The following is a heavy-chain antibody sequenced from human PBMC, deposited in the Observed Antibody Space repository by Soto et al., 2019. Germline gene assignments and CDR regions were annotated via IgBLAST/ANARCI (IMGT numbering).Heavy chain of an antibody. CDR3: ARERELDTAMEFDY. CDR2: ISAYNGNT. Sequence: QVQLVQSGAEVKKPGASVKVSCKASGYTFTSYGTSWVRQAPGQGLEWMGWISAYNGNTSYAQKLQGSVTMTTDTSTSTAYMELRSLRSDDTAVYYCARERELDTAMEFDYWGQGTLVTVSS. J-gene: IGHJ4*02. D-gene: IGHD5-18*01. CDR1: GYTFTSYG. V-gene: IGHV1-18*01.